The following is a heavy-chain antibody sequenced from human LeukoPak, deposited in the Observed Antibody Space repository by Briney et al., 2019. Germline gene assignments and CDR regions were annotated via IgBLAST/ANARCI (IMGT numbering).Heavy chain of an antibody. CDR2: IYSGGST. D-gene: IGHD1-14*01. V-gene: IGHV3-66*01. CDR1: GFTVSSNY. J-gene: IGHJ6*02. CDR3: AREGTTDYGMDV. Sequence: PGGSLRLSCAASGFTVSSNYMSWVRQAPGKGLEGVSVIYSGGSTYYADSVKGRFTISRDNSKNTLYLQMNSLRAEDTAVYYCAREGTTDYGMDVWGQGTTVTVSS.